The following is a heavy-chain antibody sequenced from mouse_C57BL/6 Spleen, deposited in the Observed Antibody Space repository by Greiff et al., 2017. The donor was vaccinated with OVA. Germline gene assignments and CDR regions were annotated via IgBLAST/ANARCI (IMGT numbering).Heavy chain of an antibody. CDR2: IYPRSGNT. CDR3: ARTLNRGFAY. CDR1: GYTFTSYG. J-gene: IGHJ3*01. Sequence: VQLQQSGAELARPGASVQLSCKASGYTFTSYGISWVKQRTGQGLEWIGEIYPRSGNTYYNEKFKGKASLTADKSSSTAYMELRSLTSEDAAVYFCARTLNRGFAYWGQGTLVTVSA. V-gene: IGHV1-81*01.